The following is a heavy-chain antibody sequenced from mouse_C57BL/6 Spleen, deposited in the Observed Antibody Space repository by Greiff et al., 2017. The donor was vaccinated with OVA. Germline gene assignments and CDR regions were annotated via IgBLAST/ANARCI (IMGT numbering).Heavy chain of an antibody. CDR3: AREDYYDSSQRCFDV. V-gene: IGHV1-85*01. Sequence: VMLVESGPELVKPGASVKLSCKASGYTFTSYDINWVKQRPGQGLEWIGWIYPRDGSTKYNENFKGKATLTVDTTSSTAYMELHSLTSEDSAVYFCAREDYYDSSQRCFDVWGTGTTVTVSS. J-gene: IGHJ1*03. CDR1: GYTFTSYD. CDR2: IYPRDGST. D-gene: IGHD1-1*01.